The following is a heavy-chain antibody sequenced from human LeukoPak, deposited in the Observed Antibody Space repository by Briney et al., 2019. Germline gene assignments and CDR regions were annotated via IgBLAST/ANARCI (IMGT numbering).Heavy chain of an antibody. J-gene: IGHJ3*02. CDR2: ISYDGSNK. CDR1: GFTFSSYG. CDR3: ARGPYGSSGTPDAFDI. D-gene: IGHD3-10*01. Sequence: GGSLRLSCAASGFTFSSYGMHWVRQAPGKGLEWVAVISYDGSNKYYADSVKGRFTISRDNSKNTLYLQMNSLRAEDTAVYYCARGPYGSSGTPDAFDIWGQGTMVTVSS. V-gene: IGHV3-30*03.